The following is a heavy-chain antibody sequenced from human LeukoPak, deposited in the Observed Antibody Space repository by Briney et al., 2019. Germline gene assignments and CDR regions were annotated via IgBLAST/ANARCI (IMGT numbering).Heavy chain of an antibody. CDR1: GFTFSSYS. CDR2: ISSSSSTI. CDR3: ASTNYKLLLRSAFDI. D-gene: IGHD3-22*01. Sequence: GGSLRLSCAVSGFTFSSYSMTWVRQAPGKGLEWVSYISSSSSTIYYADSVKGRFTICRDNAKNSLYLQMNSLRDEDTAVYYCASTNYKLLLRSAFDIWGQGTMVTVSS. V-gene: IGHV3-48*02. J-gene: IGHJ3*02.